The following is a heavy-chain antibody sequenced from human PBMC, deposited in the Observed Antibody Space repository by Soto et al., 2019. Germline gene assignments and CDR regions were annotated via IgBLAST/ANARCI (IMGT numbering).Heavy chain of an antibody. J-gene: IGHJ4*02. CDR3: ARIRKNCGGDCYPFEY. V-gene: IGHV5-51*01. D-gene: IGHD2-21*02. CDR2: RYLGGSDT. Sequence: GESLKISCTGAADTFDSYLIGWVGQTSGRGLQWIGIRYLGGSDTRYSPDLQGQVTISVEKSLTTAYLQWKSLKASDRGIYYCARIRKNCGGDCYPFEYWGQGTEVTVSS. CDR1: ADTFDSYL.